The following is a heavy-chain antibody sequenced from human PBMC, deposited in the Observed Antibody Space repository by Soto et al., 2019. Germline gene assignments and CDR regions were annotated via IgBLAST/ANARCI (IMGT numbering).Heavy chain of an antibody. V-gene: IGHV3-23*01. D-gene: IGHD3-10*01. Sequence: PWWSLRLSCAASGFTFSSYAMSWVRQAPGKGLEWVSAISGSGGSTYYADSVKGRFTISRDNSKNTLYLQMNSLRAEDTAVYYCAKARTMVRGVIVTAEYYYYGMDVWGQGTTVTVSS. CDR3: AKARTMVRGVIVTAEYYYYGMDV. CDR2: ISGSGGST. CDR1: GFTFSSYA. J-gene: IGHJ6*02.